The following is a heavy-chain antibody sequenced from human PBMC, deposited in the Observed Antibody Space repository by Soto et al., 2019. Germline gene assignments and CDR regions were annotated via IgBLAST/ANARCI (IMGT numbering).Heavy chain of an antibody. V-gene: IGHV4-39*01. D-gene: IGHD3-22*01. J-gene: IGHJ4*02. CDR1: GGSISSSSYY. CDR3: ARRAYDSSGYYPYYFDY. Sequence: SETLSLTCTVSGGSISSSSYYWGWIRQPPGKGLEWIGSIYYSGSTYYNPSLKSRVTISVDTSKNQFSLKLSSVTAADTAVYYCARRAYDSSGYYPYYFDYWGQGTLVTVSS. CDR2: IYYSGST.